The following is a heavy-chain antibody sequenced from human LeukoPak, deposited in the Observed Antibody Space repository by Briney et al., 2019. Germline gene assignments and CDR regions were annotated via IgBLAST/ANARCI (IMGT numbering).Heavy chain of an antibody. D-gene: IGHD2-15*01. CDR2: IYYSGTT. CDR1: GGSISSYH. CDR3: ARSDCSGGSCYRYFDY. Sequence: ASETLSLTCTVSGGSISSYHWSWIRQPPGKGLEWIGYIYYSGTTYYNPSLKSRVTISVDTSKNQLSLKLSSVTAADTAVYYCARSDCSGGSCYRYFDYWGQGTLVTVSS. V-gene: IGHV4-59*08. J-gene: IGHJ4*02.